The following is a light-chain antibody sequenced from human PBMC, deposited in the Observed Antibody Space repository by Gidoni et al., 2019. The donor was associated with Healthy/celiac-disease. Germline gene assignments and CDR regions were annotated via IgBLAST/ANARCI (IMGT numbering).Light chain of an antibody. J-gene: IGKJ1*01. CDR3: QQYNSYSRA. CDR1: QSISSL. V-gene: IGKV1-5*03. CDR2: KAS. Sequence: DIQMTQSPSTLSASVGDRVTITCRASQSISSLLAWYQQKPGKAPKLLIYKASSLESGVTSRFSGSGSGTEFTLTISSLQPDDFATYYCQQYNSYSRAFGQGTKVEIK.